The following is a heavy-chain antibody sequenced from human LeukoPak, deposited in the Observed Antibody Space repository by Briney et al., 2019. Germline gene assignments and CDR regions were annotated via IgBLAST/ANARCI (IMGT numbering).Heavy chain of an antibody. CDR1: GFTLSSYS. V-gene: IGHV3-21*01. Sequence: GGCLRLSCAASGFTLSSYSMNWVRQAPGKGLEWVSSISSSSSYIFYADSVKGRFTISRDNAKNSRYLQMNSLRAEDTAVYYCARGRECDYWGQGTPVTVSS. CDR2: ISSSSSYI. CDR3: ARGRECDY. J-gene: IGHJ4*02.